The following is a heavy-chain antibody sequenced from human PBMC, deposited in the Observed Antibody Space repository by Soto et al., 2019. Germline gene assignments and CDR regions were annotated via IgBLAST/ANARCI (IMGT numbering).Heavy chain of an antibody. CDR2: TYYRSKWYN. D-gene: IGHD3-22*01. J-gene: IGHJ3*02. V-gene: IGHV6-1*01. CDR3: AREPLGPPDSSGNSVDAFDI. CDR1: GDSVSSNSAA. Sequence: PSQTLSLTCAISGDSVSSNSAAWNWIRQSPSRGLEWLGRTYYRSKWYNDYAVSVKSRITINPDTSKNQFSLQLNSVTPEDTAVYYCAREPLGPPDSSGNSVDAFDIWGQGTMVTVSS.